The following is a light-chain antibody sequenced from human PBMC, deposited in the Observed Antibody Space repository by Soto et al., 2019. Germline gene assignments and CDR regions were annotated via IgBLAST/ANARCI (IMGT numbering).Light chain of an antibody. CDR2: LNSDGSH. V-gene: IGLV4-69*01. CDR1: SGHSSYT. Sequence: QSVLTQSPSASASLGASVKLTCTLSSGHSSYTIAWHQQQQEKGPRYLMKLNSDGSHSKGDGIPDRFSGSSSGAERYLTISSLQSEDEADYYCQTWGTGIRVFGGGTKVTVL. CDR3: QTWGTGIRV. J-gene: IGLJ2*01.